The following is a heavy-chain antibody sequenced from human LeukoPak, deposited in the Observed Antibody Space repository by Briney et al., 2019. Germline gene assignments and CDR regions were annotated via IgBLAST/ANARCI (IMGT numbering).Heavy chain of an antibody. J-gene: IGHJ6*03. CDR1: FTFXXYA. V-gene: IGHV3-30*04. CDR3: XXXXXXXXXXSXXXXDV. CDR2: ISYDGSNK. Sequence: FTFXXYAMHWVRQAPGKXLXWVAVISYDGSNKYYADSVKGRFTISRDNAKNXLYLQMNSLRAEETAVYYCXXXXXXXXXXSXXXXDVWGKXTXVTISS.